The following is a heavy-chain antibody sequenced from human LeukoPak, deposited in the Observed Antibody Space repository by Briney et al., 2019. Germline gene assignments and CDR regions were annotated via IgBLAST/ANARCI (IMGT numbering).Heavy chain of an antibody. J-gene: IGHJ3*02. CDR1: GFTFSSYA. Sequence: PGGSLRLSCAASGFTFSSYAIHWVRQAPGKGLEWVALISYDGSNQHYADSVKGRFTISRDNSKNTLYLQMSSLRAEDTAVYYCARSYRRGAITMLRGVANRGAFDIWGQGTMVTVSS. D-gene: IGHD3-10*01. CDR3: ARSYRRGAITMLRGVANRGAFDI. CDR2: ISYDGSNQ. V-gene: IGHV3-30*04.